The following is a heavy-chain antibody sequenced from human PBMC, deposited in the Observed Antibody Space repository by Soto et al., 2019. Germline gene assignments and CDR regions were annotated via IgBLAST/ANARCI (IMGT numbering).Heavy chain of an antibody. D-gene: IGHD3-10*01. CDR2: ISYDGSNK. Sequence: GGSLRLSCAASEFTFSSYAMHWVRQAPGKGLEWVAVISYDGSNKYYADSVKGRFTISRDNSKNTLYLQMNSLRAEDTAVYYCARDMYYYGSGSSFDYWGQGTLVTVSS. CDR1: EFTFSSYA. V-gene: IGHV3-30-3*01. J-gene: IGHJ4*02. CDR3: ARDMYYYGSGSSFDY.